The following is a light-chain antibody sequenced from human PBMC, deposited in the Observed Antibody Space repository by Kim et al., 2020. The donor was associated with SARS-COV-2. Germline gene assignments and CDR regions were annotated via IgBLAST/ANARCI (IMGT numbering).Light chain of an antibody. CDR3: QQYDNVPIT. J-gene: IGKJ5*01. V-gene: IGKV1-33*01. CDR1: QDIREY. CDR2: DAS. Sequence: SVGDRVTILCQGSQDIREYLTWYQQKPGKAPKVLIYDASNLEVGVPSRFSGSGSGTHFNLTIGSLQPEDVATYYCQQYDNVPITFGQGTRLEIK.